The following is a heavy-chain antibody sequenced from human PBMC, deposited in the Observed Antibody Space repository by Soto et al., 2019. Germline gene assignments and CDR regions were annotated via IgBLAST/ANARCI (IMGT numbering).Heavy chain of an antibody. Sequence: SETLSLTCTVSGGPISSSSYYWGWIRQPPGKGLEWIGSIYYSGSTYYNPSLKSRVTISVDTSKNQFSLKLSSVTAADTAVYYCARAIPAPSGDYWVRWFDPWGQGTLVTVSS. CDR3: ARAIPAPSGDYWVRWFDP. CDR2: IYYSGST. J-gene: IGHJ5*02. D-gene: IGHD4-17*01. V-gene: IGHV4-39*07. CDR1: GGPISSSSYY.